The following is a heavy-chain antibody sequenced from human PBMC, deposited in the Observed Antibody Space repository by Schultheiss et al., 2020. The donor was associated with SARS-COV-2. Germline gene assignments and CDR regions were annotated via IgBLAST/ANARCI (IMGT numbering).Heavy chain of an antibody. CDR1: GGSISSYY. D-gene: IGHD2-2*01. CDR3: ASPCSTSCYASGVGAFDP. CDR2: IHYTGTT. V-gene: IGHV4-59*06. J-gene: IGHJ5*02. Sequence: SQTLSLTCTVSGGSISSYYWSWIRQPAGKGLEWIGYIHYTGTTYYTPSLKSRVTISVDTSKKQFSLKLSSVTAADTAVYYCASPCSTSCYASGVGAFDPWGQGTLVTVSS.